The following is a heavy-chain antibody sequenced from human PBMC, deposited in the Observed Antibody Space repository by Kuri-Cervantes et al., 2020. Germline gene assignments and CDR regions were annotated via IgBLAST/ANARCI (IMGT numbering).Heavy chain of an antibody. CDR3: ARPLSGSYYSHFDY. Sequence: GESLKISCQASGYTFTNDWIAWVRQMPGKGLEWVAMVYPGNSETRYSPSLQGQVTVSADKSTSTAYLQWSSLEASDSAIYYCARPLSGSYYSHFDYWGQGTLVTVSS. D-gene: IGHD1-26*01. CDR1: GYTFTNDW. CDR2: VYPGNSET. J-gene: IGHJ4*02. V-gene: IGHV5-51*01.